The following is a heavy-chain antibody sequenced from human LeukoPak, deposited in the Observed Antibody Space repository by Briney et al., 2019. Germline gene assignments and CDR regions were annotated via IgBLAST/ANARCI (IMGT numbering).Heavy chain of an antibody. CDR2: TYYRSRWLN. Sequence: SQTLSLTCAISGDSVSSNTAAWNWIRRSPSGGLEWLGRTYYRSRWLNDYAMSVKSRITVNPDTSKNQFSLHLNSVTPEDTAVYYCASDAPRPDTNFDYWGQGTLVTVSS. V-gene: IGHV6-1*01. D-gene: IGHD1-14*01. J-gene: IGHJ4*02. CDR3: ASDAPRPDTNFDY. CDR1: GDSVSSNTAA.